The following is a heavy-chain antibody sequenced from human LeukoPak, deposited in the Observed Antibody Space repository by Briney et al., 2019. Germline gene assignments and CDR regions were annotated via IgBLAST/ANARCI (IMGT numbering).Heavy chain of an antibody. CDR2: IIPIFGTA. V-gene: IGHV1-69*13. J-gene: IGHJ4*02. CDR1: GGTFSSYA. Sequence: SVKVSCKASGGTFSSYAISWVRQAPGQGLERMGGIIPIFGTANYAQKFQGRVTITADESTSTAYMELSSLRSEDTAVYYCARVVRDRLSFRFDYWGQGTLVTVSS. CDR3: ARVVRDRLSFRFDY. D-gene: IGHD2-21*02.